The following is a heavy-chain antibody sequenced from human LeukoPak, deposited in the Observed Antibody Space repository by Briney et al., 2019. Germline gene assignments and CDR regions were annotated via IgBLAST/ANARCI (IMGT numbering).Heavy chain of an antibody. CDR3: ARGGRDGYNYFNY. CDR2: ISAYNGNT. D-gene: IGHD5-24*01. J-gene: IGHJ4*02. V-gene: IGHV1-18*01. CDR1: GYTFTSYG. Sequence: GGSLRLSCVASGYTFTSYGISWVRQAPGQGLEWMGWISAYNGNTNYAQKLQGRVTMTTDTSTSTAYMELRSLRSDDTAVYYCARGGRDGYNYFNYWGQGTLVTVSS.